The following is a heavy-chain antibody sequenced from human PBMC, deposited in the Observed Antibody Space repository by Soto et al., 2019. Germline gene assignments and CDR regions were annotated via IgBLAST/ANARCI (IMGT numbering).Heavy chain of an antibody. V-gene: IGHV1-2*04. CDR2: INPNSGGT. CDR3: ARHFNDGYDYIWGSYRPQGAFDI. CDR1: GYTFTGYY. Sequence: GASGKVSCKASGYTFTGYYMHWVRQAPGQGLEWMGRINPNSGGTNYAQKFQGWVTMTRDTSISTAYMELSRLRSDDTAVYYCARHFNDGYDYIWGSYRPQGAFDIWGQGTMVTVSS. D-gene: IGHD3-16*02. J-gene: IGHJ3*02.